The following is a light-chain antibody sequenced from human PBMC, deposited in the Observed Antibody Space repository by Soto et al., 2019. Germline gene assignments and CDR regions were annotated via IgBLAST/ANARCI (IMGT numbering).Light chain of an antibody. CDR3: LQVYSFPRT. CDR2: AAS. CDR1: QGISNY. Sequence: DIQLTQSPSSLSASVGARVTITCRASQGISNYLAWFQQKPGKAPQYLIQAASILQSGVPSRFSGSGSGTEFILTINNLQPEDFASYFCLQVYSFPRTFGLGTKV. V-gene: IGKV1-16*01. J-gene: IGKJ1*01.